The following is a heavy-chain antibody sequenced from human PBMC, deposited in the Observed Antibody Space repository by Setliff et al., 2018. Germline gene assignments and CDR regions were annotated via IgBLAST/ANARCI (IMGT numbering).Heavy chain of an antibody. V-gene: IGHV3-23*01. Sequence: GGSLRLSCAASGFTFSSYAMSWVRQAPGKGLEWVSAISGSGGSTYYADSVKGRFIISRDNSENTLYLQMNSLRAEDTAIYYCAKAANIATAWAYYYYGMDVWGQGTTVTVSS. J-gene: IGHJ6*02. D-gene: IGHD6-13*01. CDR1: GFTFSSYA. CDR2: ISGSGGST. CDR3: AKAANIATAWAYYYYGMDV.